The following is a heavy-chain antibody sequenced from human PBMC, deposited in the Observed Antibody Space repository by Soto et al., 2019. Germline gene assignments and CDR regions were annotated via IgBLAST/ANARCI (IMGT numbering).Heavy chain of an antibody. J-gene: IGHJ3*02. D-gene: IGHD3-22*01. CDR2: ISAYNGNT. CDR3: ARVFYYDSSAEDAFDI. CDR1: GYTFTSYC. Sequence: VASVKVSCKASGYTFTSYCISWVRQAPGQGLEWMGWISAYNGNTNYAQKLQGRVTMTTDTSTSTAYMELRSLRSDDTAVYYCARVFYYDSSAEDAFDIWGQGTMVTVSS. V-gene: IGHV1-18*01.